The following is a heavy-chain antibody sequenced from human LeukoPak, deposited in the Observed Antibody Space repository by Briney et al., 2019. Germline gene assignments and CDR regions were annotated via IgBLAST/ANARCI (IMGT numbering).Heavy chain of an antibody. CDR1: GFSFSTYE. Sequence: GGSLRLSCAASGFSFSTYEFHWVRHAPGKGLEWVSYISASGQTIYYADSVKGRFTIPRDNAKNSLYLQMNSLRAEDTAVYYCARGSIVGATFDYFDYWGQGTLVTVSS. J-gene: IGHJ4*02. CDR2: ISASGQTI. CDR3: ARGSIVGATFDYFDY. D-gene: IGHD1-26*01. V-gene: IGHV3-48*01.